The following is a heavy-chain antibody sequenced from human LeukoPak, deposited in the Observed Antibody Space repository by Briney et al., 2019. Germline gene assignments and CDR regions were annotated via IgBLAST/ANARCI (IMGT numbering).Heavy chain of an antibody. CDR1: GCTFRSYV. J-gene: IGHJ6*03. V-gene: IGHV1-69*01. CDR2: IIPIFGSP. Sequence: SVKVSCMSSGCTFRSYVSSWVRQPPAQGLQWMGGIIPIFGSPIHEQKCQGRVTITADESTSTAYMELSTLRSEDTAVYYCARAPYSSGGSTNYYYYYYMDVWGKGTTVTVSS. D-gene: IGHD6-19*01. CDR3: ARAPYSSGGSTNYYYYYYMDV.